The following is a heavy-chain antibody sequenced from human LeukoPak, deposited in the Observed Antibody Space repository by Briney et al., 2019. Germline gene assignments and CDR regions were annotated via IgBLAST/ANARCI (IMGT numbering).Heavy chain of an antibody. J-gene: IGHJ3*02. CDR3: ATAATVVTREAFDI. CDR2: FDPEDGET. V-gene: IGHV1-24*01. CDR1: GYTLTELS. Sequence: ASVKVSCKVSGYTLTELSMHWVRQAPGKWLEWMGGFDPEDGETIYAQKFQGRVTMTEDTSTDTAYMELSSLRSEDTAVYYCATAATVVTREAFDIWGQGTMVTVSS. D-gene: IGHD4-23*01.